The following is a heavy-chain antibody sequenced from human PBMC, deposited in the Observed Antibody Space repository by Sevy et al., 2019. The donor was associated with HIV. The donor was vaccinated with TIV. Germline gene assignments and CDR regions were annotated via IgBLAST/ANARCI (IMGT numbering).Heavy chain of an antibody. Sequence: GGSLRLSCAASGFAFSSYTVHWVRQAPDKGLEWVALISYDESIEYYADSVRRRFTISRDTSESTLYLQMSSLRAEDTAVYYCAREGNYGDSGDAFDIWGQGTLVTVSS. CDR3: AREGNYGDSGDAFDI. J-gene: IGHJ3*02. CDR1: GFAFSSYT. CDR2: ISYDESIE. D-gene: IGHD4-17*01. V-gene: IGHV3-30*14.